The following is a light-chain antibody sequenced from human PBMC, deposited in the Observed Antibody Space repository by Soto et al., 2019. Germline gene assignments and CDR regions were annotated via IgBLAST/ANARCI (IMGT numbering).Light chain of an antibody. CDR3: ATWDDSLNGWV. CDR2: SND. J-gene: IGLJ3*02. V-gene: IGLV1-44*01. CDR1: DSNVGSNT. Sequence: QSALTQPPSASGTPGQRVTISCSGSDSNVGSNTVNWYQQFPGTAPKLLIYSNDQRPSGVPDRFSGSKSGTSASLAISGLHSEDEADYYCATWDDSLNGWVFGGGTKVTVL.